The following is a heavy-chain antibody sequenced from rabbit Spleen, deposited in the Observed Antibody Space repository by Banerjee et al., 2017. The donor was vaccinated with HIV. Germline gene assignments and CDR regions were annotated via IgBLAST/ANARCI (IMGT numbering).Heavy chain of an antibody. J-gene: IGHJ4*01. Sequence: QEQLEESGGGLVKPEGSLTLTCTASGFSFSSSYYMWWVRQAPGKGLEWIACIYTSGGTTYYASWARGRFTISRTSSTTLTLQMTSLTAADTATYFCARSAYLYGYGSGDLWGQGTLVTVS. CDR1: GFSFSSSYY. D-gene: IGHD6-1*01. V-gene: IGHV1S45*01. CDR2: IYTSGGTT. CDR3: ARSAYLYGYGSGDL.